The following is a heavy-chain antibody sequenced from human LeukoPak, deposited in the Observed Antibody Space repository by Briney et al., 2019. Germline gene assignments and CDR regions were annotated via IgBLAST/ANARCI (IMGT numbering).Heavy chain of an antibody. V-gene: IGHV3-23*01. CDR2: ISGSGGST. D-gene: IGHD3-10*01. CDR3: AKGWLLWFGEYSPGLDY. J-gene: IGHJ4*02. Sequence: GGSLRLSCAASGFTFSSYAMSWVRQAPGKGLEWVSAISGSGGSTYYADSVKGRFTISRDNSKNTLYLQMNSLRAEDTAVYYCAKGWLLWFGEYSPGLDYWGQGTLVTVTS. CDR1: GFTFSSYA.